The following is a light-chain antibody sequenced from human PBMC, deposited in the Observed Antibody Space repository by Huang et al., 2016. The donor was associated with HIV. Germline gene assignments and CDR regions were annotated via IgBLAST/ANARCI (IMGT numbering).Light chain of an antibody. Sequence: DIQMTQSPSSLSASVGDRISITCRASQTISTFLNWYQQHPGKAPNLLIYAASKLQSGVSSRFSGTGSGTHFTLTVTGLQPDDFATYFCQQTSSVPLTFGGGTRVE. CDR2: AAS. CDR3: QQTSSVPLT. V-gene: IGKV1-39*01. CDR1: QTISTF. J-gene: IGKJ4*01.